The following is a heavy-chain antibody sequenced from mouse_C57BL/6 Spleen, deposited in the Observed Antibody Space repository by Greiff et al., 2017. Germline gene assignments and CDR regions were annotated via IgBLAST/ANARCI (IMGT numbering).Heavy chain of an antibody. V-gene: IGHV1-82*01. J-gene: IGHJ2*01. CDR1: GYAFSSSW. CDR3: ARERKDYYGRSHDY. Sequence: QVQLQQSGPELVKPGASVKISCKASGYAFSSSWMNWVKQRPGKGLEWIGRIYPGDGDTNYNGKFKGKATLTADKSSSTAYMQLSSLTSEDSAVYFCARERKDYYGRSHDYWGQGTTLTVSA. CDR2: IYPGDGDT. D-gene: IGHD1-1*01.